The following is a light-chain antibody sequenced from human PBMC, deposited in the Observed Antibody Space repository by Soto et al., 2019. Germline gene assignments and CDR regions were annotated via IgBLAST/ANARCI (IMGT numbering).Light chain of an antibody. V-gene: IGLV2-14*01. CDR3: CSYTTSNTRQIV. CDR2: DVS. CDR1: SSDVGGYNY. J-gene: IGLJ1*01. Sequence: QSVLTQPASVCGSPGQSITISCTGTSSDVGGYNYVSWHQQHPGKAPKFMIYDVSNRPSGVSNRFSGSKSGNTASLTISGLQAEDEADYYCCSYTTSNTRQIVFGTGTKVTVL.